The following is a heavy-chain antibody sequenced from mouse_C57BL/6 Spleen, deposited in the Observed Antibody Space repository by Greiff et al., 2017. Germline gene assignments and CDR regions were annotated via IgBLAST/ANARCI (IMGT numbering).Heavy chain of an antibody. V-gene: IGHV6-3*01. J-gene: IGHJ2*01. Sequence: EVQLQQSGGGLVQPGGSMTLSCVASGFTFSNYWMNWFRQSPEKGLEWVAQIRLKSDNYATHYAESVKGRFTISRDDYKSSVYLQMNNLRAEDTGIYYCTGGGSYYFDYWGQGTTLTVSS. CDR3: TGGGSYYFDY. CDR1: GFTFSNYW. CDR2: IRLKSDNYAT. D-gene: IGHD3-1*01.